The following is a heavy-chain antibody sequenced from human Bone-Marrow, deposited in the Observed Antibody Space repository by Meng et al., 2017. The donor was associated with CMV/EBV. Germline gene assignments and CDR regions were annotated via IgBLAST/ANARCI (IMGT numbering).Heavy chain of an antibody. J-gene: IGHJ6*02. Sequence: GGSLRLSCAASGFTFSNSDMNWVRQAPGKGLEWVSGVSWNGSRTHYADSVKGRFIISRDNSRNFLYQQMNSLRPEDMAVYYCTREGLYDFWSGYSMDYYYGMDVWGQGTTVTVSS. CDR1: GFTFSNSD. V-gene: IGHV3-19*01. D-gene: IGHD3-3*01. CDR2: VSWNGSRT. CDR3: TREGLYDFWSGYSMDYYYGMDV.